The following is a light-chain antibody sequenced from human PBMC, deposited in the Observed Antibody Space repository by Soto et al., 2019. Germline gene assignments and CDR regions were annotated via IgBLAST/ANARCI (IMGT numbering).Light chain of an antibody. Sequence: QSVLTQPASVSGSPGQSITISCNGTTSDVGTYNLVSWYQHHPGKAPQLIIFEVTKRPSGVSDRFSGSKSGNTASLTISGLLGEDEADYYCCSFAGRSPPTSVFGTGTKVTVL. CDR1: TSDVGTYNL. J-gene: IGLJ1*01. CDR2: EVT. V-gene: IGLV2-23*02. CDR3: CSFAGRSPPTSV.